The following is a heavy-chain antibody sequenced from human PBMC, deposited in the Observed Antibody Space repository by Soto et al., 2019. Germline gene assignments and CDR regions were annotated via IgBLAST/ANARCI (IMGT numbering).Heavy chain of an antibody. Sequence: QVQLVQSGAEVKKPGSSVKVSCKASGGTFRNYPINWVRQVPGQGLEWMGSIFPLTDIPDYAQNFQARLTISADKSTNTAYMELSSLTSDDTAMYFCARGPLVVLNYFESWGQGTLVTVSS. CDR2: IFPLTDIP. CDR1: GGTFRNYP. J-gene: IGHJ4*02. V-gene: IGHV1-69*02. CDR3: ARGPLVVLNYFES.